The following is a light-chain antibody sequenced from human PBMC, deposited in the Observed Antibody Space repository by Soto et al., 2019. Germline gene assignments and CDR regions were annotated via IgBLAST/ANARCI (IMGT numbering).Light chain of an antibody. V-gene: IGKV3-15*01. CDR2: GAS. Sequence: EIVLTQSPATLSLSPGERAALSCMASQSINSELAWYQQKPGQPPRLLIYGASTRATGVPARFTGSESGSEFTLTISGLQSEDFAVSYCQQGHNWPLTFGQGTRLEI. J-gene: IGKJ2*01. CDR3: QQGHNWPLT. CDR1: QSINSE.